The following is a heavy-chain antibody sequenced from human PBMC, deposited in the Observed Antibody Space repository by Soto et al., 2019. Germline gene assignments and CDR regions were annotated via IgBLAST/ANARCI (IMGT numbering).Heavy chain of an antibody. CDR1: GFTFSSYG. CDR3: AGVGATLGYCYCGMDV. CDR2: ISYDGSNK. J-gene: IGHJ6*02. V-gene: IGHV3-30*03. D-gene: IGHD1-26*01. Sequence: QVQLVESGGGVVQPGRSLRLSCAASGFTFSSYGMHWVRQAPGKGLEWVAVISYDGSNKYYADSVKGRFTISRDNSKNTLDLQMNSLRAEDPAVYYCAGVGATLGYCYCGMDVWGQGTPVTVSS.